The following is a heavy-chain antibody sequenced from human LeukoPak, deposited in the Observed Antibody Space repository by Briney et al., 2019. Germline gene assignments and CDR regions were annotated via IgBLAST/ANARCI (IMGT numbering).Heavy chain of an antibody. J-gene: IGHJ5*02. V-gene: IGHV3-30-3*01. CDR2: VSYEGTNK. D-gene: IGHD6-19*01. CDR3: ARGPSYSSGWYSGRWFDP. Sequence: SGGSLRLSCAASGFTFSSYAMHWVRQAPGKGLEWVAVVSYEGTNKYYADSVKGRFTISRDNSKNTLYLQMNSLRAEDTAMYYCARGPSYSSGWYSGRWFDPWGQGTLVTVSS. CDR1: GFTFSSYA.